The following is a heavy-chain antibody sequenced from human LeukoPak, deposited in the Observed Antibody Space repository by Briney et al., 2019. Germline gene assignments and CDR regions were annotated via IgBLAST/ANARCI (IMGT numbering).Heavy chain of an antibody. CDR1: GFTFSSYG. CDR2: IWYDGSNK. J-gene: IGHJ4*02. V-gene: IGHV3-33*01. Sequence: GGSLRLSCAASGFTFSSYGMHWVRQAPGKGLEWVAVIWYDGSNKYYADSVKGRFTISRDNSKNTLYLQMNSLRAEDTAVYYCARDHRAYCGGDCYPDYWGQGTLVTVSS. D-gene: IGHD2-21*02. CDR3: ARDHRAYCGGDCYPDY.